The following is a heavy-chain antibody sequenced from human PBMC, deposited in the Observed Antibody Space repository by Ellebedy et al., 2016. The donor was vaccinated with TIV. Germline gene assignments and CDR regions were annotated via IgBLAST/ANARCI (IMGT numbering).Heavy chain of an antibody. Sequence: SETLSLXCTVSGGSISSSSSYWGWIRQPPGKGLEWIGSIYYSGSTYYNPSLKSRVTISVDTSKNQFSLKLSSVTAADTAVYYCARAVAGTFDYWGQGTLVTVSS. CDR1: GGSISSSSSY. J-gene: IGHJ4*02. D-gene: IGHD6-19*01. CDR2: IYYSGST. CDR3: ARAVAGTFDY. V-gene: IGHV4-39*01.